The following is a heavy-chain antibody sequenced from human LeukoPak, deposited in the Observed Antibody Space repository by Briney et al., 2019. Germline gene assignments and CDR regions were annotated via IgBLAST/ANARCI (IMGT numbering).Heavy chain of an antibody. CDR2: INPNSGGT. Sequence: ASVKASCKASGYTFTSYGISWVRQAPGQGLEWMGWINPNSGGTNYAQKFQGRVTMTRDTSISTAYMELSRLRSDDTAVYYCARAGSGWYALWGQGTLVTVSS. J-gene: IGHJ4*02. V-gene: IGHV1-2*02. CDR1: GYTFTSYG. D-gene: IGHD6-19*01. CDR3: ARAGSGWYAL.